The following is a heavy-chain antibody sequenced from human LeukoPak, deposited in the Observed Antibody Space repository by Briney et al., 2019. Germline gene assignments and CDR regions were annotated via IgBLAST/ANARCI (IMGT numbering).Heavy chain of an antibody. CDR3: AKDRGRDGYNDYFDY. Sequence: GGALRLSCAASGFTFSSSAMSWVRQAPGKGLEWVSGISGSGGTTHYADSVKGRFTISRDNSKNTLYLQMNSLRAEDTAVYYCAKDRGRDGYNDYFDYWGQGTLVTVSS. CDR1: GFTFSSSA. V-gene: IGHV3-23*01. CDR2: ISGSGGTT. D-gene: IGHD5-24*01. J-gene: IGHJ4*02.